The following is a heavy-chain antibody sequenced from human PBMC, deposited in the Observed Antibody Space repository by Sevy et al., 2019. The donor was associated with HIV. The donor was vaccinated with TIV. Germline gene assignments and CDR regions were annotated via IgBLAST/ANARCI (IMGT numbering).Heavy chain of an antibody. D-gene: IGHD6-19*01. V-gene: IGHV1-18*01. CDR3: ARDSESSAWDAFDI. CDR1: GYTFTSYG. Sequence: ASVKVSCEASGYTFTSYGISWVRQAPGQGLEWMGWISAYTGSTHYAQKLQGRVIMTTDTSTSTAYLELMSLRSDDTAVYYCARDSESSAWDAFDIWGQGTMVTVSS. CDR2: ISAYTGST. J-gene: IGHJ3*02.